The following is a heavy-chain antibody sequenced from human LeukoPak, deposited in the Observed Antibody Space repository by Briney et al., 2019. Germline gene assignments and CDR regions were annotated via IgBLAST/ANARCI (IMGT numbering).Heavy chain of an antibody. CDR1: GDSVSSNSAA. D-gene: IGHD3-3*01. Sequence: SQTLSLTCAISGDSVSSNSAAWNWIRQSPSRGLEWLRRTYYRSKWYNDYAVSVKSRITINPDTSKNQFSLQLNSVTPEDTAVYYCARARPYDFWSGYDAFDIWGQGTMVTVSS. CDR2: TYYRSKWYN. V-gene: IGHV6-1*01. J-gene: IGHJ3*02. CDR3: ARARPYDFWSGYDAFDI.